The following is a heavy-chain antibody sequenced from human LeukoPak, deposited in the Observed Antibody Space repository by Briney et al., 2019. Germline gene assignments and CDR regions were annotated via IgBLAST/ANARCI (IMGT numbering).Heavy chain of an antibody. CDR2: INHSGST. V-gene: IGHV4-34*01. D-gene: IGHD6-19*01. CDR3: ARGRGSGWYEEKFDY. CDR1: GGSFSGYY. J-gene: IGHJ4*02. Sequence: SETLSLTCAVYGGSFSGYYWSWIRQPPGKGLKWIGEINHSGSTNYNPSLKSRVTISVDTSKNQFSLKLSSVTAADTAVYYCARGRGSGWYEEKFDYWGQGTLVTVSP.